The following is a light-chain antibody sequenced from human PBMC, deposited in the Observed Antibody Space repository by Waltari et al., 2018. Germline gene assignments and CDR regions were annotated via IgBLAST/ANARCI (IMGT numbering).Light chain of an antibody. CDR1: SSDVGGYKF. CDR2: EVN. V-gene: IGLV2-8*01. J-gene: IGLJ1*01. CDR3: ISYAGSNNLV. Sequence: QSALTQPPSASGSPGQSVTISCTGTSSDVGGYKFVSWYQQHPGRAPKLMIYEVNQRPSGVPDRFSGSKSGNTASLTVSGLQAEDEADYYCISYAGSNNLVFGTGTKVTVL.